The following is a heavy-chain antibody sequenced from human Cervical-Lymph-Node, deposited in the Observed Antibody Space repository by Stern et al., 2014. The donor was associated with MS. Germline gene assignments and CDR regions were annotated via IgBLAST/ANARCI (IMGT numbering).Heavy chain of an antibody. CDR1: GFSLSTSGVG. CDR3: AGVTRATQYYYVMGV. Sequence: QVTLKESGPTLVKPTQTLTLTCTFSGFSLSTSGVGVGWVRQPPGKALDWLALVYWDADKRYRPSLKRRLTITNATSHNQGVLIMTNMDPVDTGTYYCAGVTRATQYYYVMGVWGQGTTVTVSS. V-gene: IGHV2-5*02. D-gene: IGHD3-10*01. J-gene: IGHJ6*02. CDR2: VYWDADK.